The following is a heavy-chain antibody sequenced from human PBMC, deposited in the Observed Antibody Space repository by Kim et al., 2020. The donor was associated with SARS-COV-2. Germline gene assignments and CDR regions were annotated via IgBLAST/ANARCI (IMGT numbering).Heavy chain of an antibody. Sequence: SETLSLTCAVYGGSFSGYYWSWIRQPPGKGLEWIGEINHSGSTNYNPSLKSRVTISVDTSKNQFSLKLSSVTAADTAVYYSARGRGITMIVVVIPGRAFDIWGQGTMVTVSS. V-gene: IGHV4-34*01. CDR3: ARGRGITMIVVVIPGRAFDI. J-gene: IGHJ3*02. CDR1: GGSFSGYY. CDR2: INHSGST. D-gene: IGHD3-22*01.